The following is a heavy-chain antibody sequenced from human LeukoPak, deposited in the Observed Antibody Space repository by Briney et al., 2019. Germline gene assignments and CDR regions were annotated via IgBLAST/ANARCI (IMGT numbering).Heavy chain of an antibody. CDR2: INPSGGSA. J-gene: IGHJ4*02. CDR3: ARDYYDSGAYWRNPTSVDC. Sequence: ASVKVSCKAAGYIFTNYCIQWVRQAPGQGLEWMGIINPSGGSATYAQKFQGRVTMTSDVSTSTAYMELSSLISDDTAVYYCARDYYDSGAYWRNPTSVDCWGQGTLVTVSS. D-gene: IGHD3-22*01. CDR1: GYIFTNYC. V-gene: IGHV1-46*01.